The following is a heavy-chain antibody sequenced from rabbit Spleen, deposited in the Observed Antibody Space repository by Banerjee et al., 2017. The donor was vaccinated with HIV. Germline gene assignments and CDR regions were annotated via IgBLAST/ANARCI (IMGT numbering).Heavy chain of an antibody. J-gene: IGHJ4*01. Sequence: QSLEESGGDLVKPGASLTLTCTASGFSFSSDYDMCWVRQAPGKGLELIACINDDSSGSTYYASWATGRFTISRTSSTTVTLQMTSLTAADTATYFCARDPYSHNSRFYLDLWGPGTLVTVS. CDR3: ARDPYSHNSRFYLDL. CDR1: GFSFSSDYD. CDR2: INDDSSGST. D-gene: IGHD1-1*01. V-gene: IGHV1S40*01.